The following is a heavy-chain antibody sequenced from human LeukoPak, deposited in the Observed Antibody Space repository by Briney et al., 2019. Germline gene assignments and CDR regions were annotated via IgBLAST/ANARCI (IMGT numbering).Heavy chain of an antibody. V-gene: IGHV1-46*01. J-gene: IGHJ5*02. CDR2: INPSGGST. Sequence: ASVKVSCKGSGGTFSSYAISWVRQAPGQGLEWMGIINPSGGSTSYAQKFQGRVTMTRDMSTSTVYMELGSLRSEDTAVYYCAREAIFGVAHPNWFDPWGQGTLVTVSS. CDR1: GGTFSSYA. D-gene: IGHD3-3*01. CDR3: AREAIFGVAHPNWFDP.